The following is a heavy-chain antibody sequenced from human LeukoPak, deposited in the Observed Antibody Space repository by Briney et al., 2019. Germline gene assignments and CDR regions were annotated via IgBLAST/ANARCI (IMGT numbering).Heavy chain of an antibody. V-gene: IGHV4-59*01. CDR3: ARPASSGDDAFDI. J-gene: IGHJ3*02. CDR2: IYYTGRT. CDR1: GGSFSGYY. Sequence: SETLSLTCAVYGGSFSGYYWSWIRQPPGKGLEWIGYIYYTGRTNYNPSLKSRVTISVDTSKKQFSLKLSSVTAADTAVYYCARPASSGDDAFDIWGQGTMVTVSS. D-gene: IGHD3-10*01.